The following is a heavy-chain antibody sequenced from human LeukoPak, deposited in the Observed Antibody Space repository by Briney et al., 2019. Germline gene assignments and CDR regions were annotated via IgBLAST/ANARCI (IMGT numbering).Heavy chain of an antibody. V-gene: IGHV4-34*01. CDR1: GGSFSGYY. CDR2: INHSGST. Sequence: SETLSLTCAVYGGSFSGYYWSWIRQPPGKGLEWIGEINHSGSTNYNPSLKSRVTISVDTSMTQFSLKLSSVTAADTAVYYCASERWSRRSYFDYWGQGILVTVSS. D-gene: IGHD5-24*01. CDR3: ASERWSRRSYFDY. J-gene: IGHJ4*02.